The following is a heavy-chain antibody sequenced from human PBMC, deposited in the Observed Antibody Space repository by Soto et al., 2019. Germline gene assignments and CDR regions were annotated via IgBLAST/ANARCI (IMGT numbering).Heavy chain of an antibody. CDR1: GGSISSGDYY. Sequence: SETLSLTCTVSGGSISSGDYYWSWIRQPPGKGLEWIGYIYHSGSTYYNPSLKSRVTISVNTSKNQFSLKLSSVTAADTAVYYCARGPDSRLGHYDVVSGYYKGSGWLDSWGQGTLVTVSS. CDR3: ARGPDSRLGHYDVVSGYYKGSGWLDS. CDR2: IYHSGST. J-gene: IGHJ5*01. V-gene: IGHV4-30-4*01. D-gene: IGHD5-12*01.